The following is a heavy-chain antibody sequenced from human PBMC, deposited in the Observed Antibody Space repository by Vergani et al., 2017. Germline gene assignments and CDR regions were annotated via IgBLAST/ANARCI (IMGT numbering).Heavy chain of an antibody. CDR1: GDSISGYY. J-gene: IGHJ4*02. V-gene: IGHV4-59*01. Sequence: QVQLQESGPGLVKPSETLSLTCTVYGDSISGYYWSWTRQPPGKGLEWIGYIDYSGTTNYNPSLKSRVTISVDTSKKQFSLRLSSVTAADTAVYYCGRGWGYVDYWGQGTLVTVSS. CDR2: IDYSGTT. CDR3: GRGWGYVDY. D-gene: IGHD7-27*01.